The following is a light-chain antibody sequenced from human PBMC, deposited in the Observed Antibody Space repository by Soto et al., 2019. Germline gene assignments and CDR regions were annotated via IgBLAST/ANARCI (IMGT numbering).Light chain of an antibody. CDR2: GST. Sequence: EVVLTQSPGTLSLSPGERATHSCRASQSVRNNYLACYQQKRGQSPKLLIFGSTDRATGIPDRFSGSGSGTDFTLTISRLEADDFAVYYCQQYYSSPPYTFGQGTKLEIK. CDR3: QQYYSSPPYT. CDR1: QSVRNNY. J-gene: IGKJ2*01. V-gene: IGKV3-20*01.